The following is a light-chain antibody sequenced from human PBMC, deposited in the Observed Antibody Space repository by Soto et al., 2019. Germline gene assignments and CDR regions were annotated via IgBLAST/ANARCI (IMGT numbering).Light chain of an antibody. Sequence: DIQMTQSPSSLSASVGDRVTITCRASQTISSYLNLYQQKPGKAPKLLIYGTSTLQSGVPSRFSGSGSGTDFTLTISSPQPEDFATYYCQQSYSTPYTFGQGTKLEIK. J-gene: IGKJ2*01. CDR1: QTISSY. V-gene: IGKV1-39*01. CDR3: QQSYSTPYT. CDR2: GTS.